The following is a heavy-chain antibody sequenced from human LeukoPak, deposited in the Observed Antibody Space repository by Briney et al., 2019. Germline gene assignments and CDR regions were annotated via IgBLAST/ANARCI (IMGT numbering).Heavy chain of an antibody. V-gene: IGHV1-2*02. CDR2: INPNSGGT. J-gene: IGHJ4*02. Sequence: ASVKVSCKASGYTFTGYYMHWVRQAPGQGLEWMGWINPNSGGTNYAQKFQGRVTMTRNTSINTAYMELNSLRSEDTAVYYCARANPLDYWGQGALVTVSS. CDR3: ARANPLDY. CDR1: GYTFTGYY.